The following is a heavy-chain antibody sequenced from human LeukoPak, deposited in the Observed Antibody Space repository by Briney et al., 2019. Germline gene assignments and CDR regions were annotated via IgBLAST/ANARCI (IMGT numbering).Heavy chain of an antibody. CDR1: GGSISSYY. J-gene: IGHJ3*02. D-gene: IGHD2-2*01. CDR3: ARYQLLFLDAFDI. Sequence: SETLSLTCTVSGGSISSYYWSWIRQPPGKGLEWIGYIYYSGSTNYKPSLKSRVTISVDTSKNQFSLKLSSVTAADTAVYYCARYQLLFLDAFDIWGQGTMVTVSS. V-gene: IGHV4-59*01. CDR2: IYYSGST.